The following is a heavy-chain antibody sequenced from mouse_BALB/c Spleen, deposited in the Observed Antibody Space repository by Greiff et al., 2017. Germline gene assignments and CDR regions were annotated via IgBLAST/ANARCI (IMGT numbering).Heavy chain of an antibody. Sequence: VQLQQSGAELVRPGTSVKVSCKASGYAFTNYLIEWVKQRPGQGLEWIGVINPGSGGTNYNEKFKGKATLTADKSSSTAYMQLSSLTSDDSAVYFCARPSYYYAMDYWGQGTSVTVSS. V-gene: IGHV1-54*03. J-gene: IGHJ4*01. CDR3: ARPSYYYAMDY. CDR2: INPGSGGT. D-gene: IGHD6-1*01. CDR1: GYAFTNYL.